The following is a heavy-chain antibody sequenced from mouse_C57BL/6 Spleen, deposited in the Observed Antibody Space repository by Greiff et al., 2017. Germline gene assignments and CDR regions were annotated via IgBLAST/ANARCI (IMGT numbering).Heavy chain of an antibody. V-gene: IGHV1-53*01. CDR3: AREWVYYGSSYVAY. D-gene: IGHD1-1*01. CDR2: INPSNGGT. J-gene: IGHJ3*01. Sequence: QVHVKQPGTELVKPGASVKLSCKASGYTFTSYWMHWVKQRPGQGLEWIGNINPSNGGTNYNEKFKSKATLTVDKSSSTAYMQLSSLTSEDSAVYYCAREWVYYGSSYVAYWGQGTLVTVSA. CDR1: GYTFTSYW.